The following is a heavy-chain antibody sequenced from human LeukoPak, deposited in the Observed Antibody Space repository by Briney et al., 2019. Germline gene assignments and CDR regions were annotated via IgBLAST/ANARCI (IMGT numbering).Heavy chain of an antibody. Sequence: SETLSLTCTVSGGSISSYYWSWIRQPPGKGLEWIGYIYYSGSTNYNPSLKSRVTISVDTSKNQFSLKLSSVTAADTAVYYCARDETGYSYGSYYFDYWGQGTLVTVSS. D-gene: IGHD5-18*01. V-gene: IGHV4-59*01. J-gene: IGHJ4*02. CDR3: ARDETGYSYGSYYFDY. CDR1: GGSISSYY. CDR2: IYYSGST.